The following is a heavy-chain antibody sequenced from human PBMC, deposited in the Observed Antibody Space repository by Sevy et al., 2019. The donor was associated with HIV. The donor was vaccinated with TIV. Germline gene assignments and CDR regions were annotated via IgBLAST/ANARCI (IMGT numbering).Heavy chain of an antibody. V-gene: IGHV4-31*02. D-gene: IGHD6-13*01. J-gene: IGHJ6*02. Sequence: SESLSLTWTVSGGSISSGGYYWSWIRQHPGKGLEWIGNIYYSGSTYYNPSLKSRVTISVDTSKNQFSLKVSSVTTADTDVYYCARDRHQLVSHLWYGMDVWGQGTTVTVSS. CDR2: IYYSGST. CDR1: GGSISSGGYY. CDR3: ARDRHQLVSHLWYGMDV.